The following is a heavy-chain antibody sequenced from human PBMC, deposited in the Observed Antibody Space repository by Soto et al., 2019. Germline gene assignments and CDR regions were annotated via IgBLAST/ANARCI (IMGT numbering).Heavy chain of an antibody. J-gene: IGHJ4*01. Sequence: EVELVESGGGLVKPGGSLTLSCAASGFSFKNAWMNWVRQAPAKGLEWVGRIKNKNDGGTIDYAAFVKGRFTISRDASENTLYLHMNDLKTEDSAVYFCTGLWFGEIYNYWGQGSLVTVSS. V-gene: IGHV3-15*07. CDR3: TGLWFGEIYNY. CDR2: IKNKNDGGTI. CDR1: GFSFKNAW. D-gene: IGHD3-10*01.